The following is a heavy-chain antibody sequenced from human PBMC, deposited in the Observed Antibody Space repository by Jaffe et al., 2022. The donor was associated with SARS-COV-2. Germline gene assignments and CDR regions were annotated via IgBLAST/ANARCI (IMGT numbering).Heavy chain of an antibody. CDR3: ARRPVRGVIGGDGFDI. CDR1: GGFISSRSYF. V-gene: IGHV4-39*01. Sequence: QLQLQESGPGLVKPSETLSLTCTVSGGFISSRSYFWGWIRQPPGKGLEWIGSIFYSGSIYYNPSLKSRVTISVDTSKNRFSLKLNSVTAADTAVYYCARRPVRGVIGGDGFDIWGQGTMVIVSS. D-gene: IGHD3-10*01. J-gene: IGHJ3*02. CDR2: IFYSGSI.